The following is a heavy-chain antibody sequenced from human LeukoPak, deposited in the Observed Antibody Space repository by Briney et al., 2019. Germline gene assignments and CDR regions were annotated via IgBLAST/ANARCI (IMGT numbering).Heavy chain of an antibody. CDR1: GGSISSGSYY. CDR2: IYTSGST. V-gene: IGHV4-61*02. D-gene: IGHD2-15*01. Sequence: PSETLSLTCTVSGGSISSGSYYWSWIRQPAGKGLEWIGRIYTSGSTNYNPSLKSRVTISVDTSKNQFSLKLSSVTAADTAVYYCARTHKHCSGGSCYSGWFDPWGQGTLVTVSS. J-gene: IGHJ5*02. CDR3: ARTHKHCSGGSCYSGWFDP.